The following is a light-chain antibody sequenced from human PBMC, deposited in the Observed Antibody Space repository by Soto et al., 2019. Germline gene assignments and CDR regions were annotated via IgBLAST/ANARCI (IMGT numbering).Light chain of an antibody. Sequence: HSVLTQPPSASGSPGQSVTISCTGTSSDVGGYDYVSWYQQHPGKAPKLMFYEVSKRPSGVPDRFSGSKSGNTASLTVSGLQAEDEADYYCSSYAGSNNLVFGGGTKLTVL. V-gene: IGLV2-8*01. CDR3: SSYAGSNNLV. J-gene: IGLJ2*01. CDR1: SSDVGGYDY. CDR2: EVS.